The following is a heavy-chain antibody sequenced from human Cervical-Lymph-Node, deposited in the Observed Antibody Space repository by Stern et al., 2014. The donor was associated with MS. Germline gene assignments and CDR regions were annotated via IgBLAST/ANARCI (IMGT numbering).Heavy chain of an antibody. V-gene: IGHV4-39*01. J-gene: IGHJ4*02. CDR1: GGSISSSSYY. CDR2: IYYSGST. CDR3: ARRYSGSYKDYFDY. D-gene: IGHD1-26*01. Sequence: QVQLQESGPGLVKPSETLSLTCTVSGGSISSSSYYWGWIRQPPGKGLEWIGSIYYSGSTYYNPSLKSRVTISVETSKHQFSLKLSSVTAADTAVYYCARRYSGSYKDYFDYWGQGTLVTVSS.